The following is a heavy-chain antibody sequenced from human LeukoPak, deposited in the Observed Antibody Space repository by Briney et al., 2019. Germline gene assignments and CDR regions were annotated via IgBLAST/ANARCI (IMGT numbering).Heavy chain of an antibody. CDR1: GDSVSSNSAI. CDR3: ARGSSSWLPGGYYYYGMDV. V-gene: IGHV6-1*01. Sequence: SQTLSLTCAISGDSVSSNSAIWNWIRQSPSRGLEWLGRTYYRSKWYNDYAVSVKSRLTINPDTSKNQFSLQLNSVTPEDTAAYYCARGSSSWLPGGYYYYGMDVWGQGTTVTVSS. CDR2: TYYRSKWYN. J-gene: IGHJ6*02. D-gene: IGHD6-13*01.